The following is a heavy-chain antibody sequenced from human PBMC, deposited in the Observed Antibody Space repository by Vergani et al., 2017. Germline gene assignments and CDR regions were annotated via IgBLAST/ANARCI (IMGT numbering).Heavy chain of an antibody. D-gene: IGHD6-19*01. Sequence: VQLVESGGGLVKPGGSLRLSCAASGFTFSSYGMHWVRQAPGKGLAWVAFIRYDGSNKYYADSVKGRFTISRDNSKNTLYLQMNSLRAEDTAVYYCAKDLPYSSGWLGEFDYWGQGTLVTVSS. J-gene: IGHJ4*02. CDR2: IRYDGSNK. CDR1: GFTFSSYG. CDR3: AKDLPYSSGWLGEFDY. V-gene: IGHV3-30*02.